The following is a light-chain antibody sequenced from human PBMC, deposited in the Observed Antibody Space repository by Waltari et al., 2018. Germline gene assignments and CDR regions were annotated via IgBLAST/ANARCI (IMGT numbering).Light chain of an antibody. CDR2: VNMDGSH. V-gene: IGLV4-69*01. J-gene: IGLJ3*02. CDR3: QTGGHGTWV. CDR1: SGHSSNI. Sequence: QLVLTQSPSASASLGASVKLTCTLSSGHSSNIIAWHQQQPEKGPRYLMTVNMDGSHSKGDAFPGRFSGSSSGAGGYLTIASRQSEDEADYYCQTGGHGTWVFGGGTKLTVL.